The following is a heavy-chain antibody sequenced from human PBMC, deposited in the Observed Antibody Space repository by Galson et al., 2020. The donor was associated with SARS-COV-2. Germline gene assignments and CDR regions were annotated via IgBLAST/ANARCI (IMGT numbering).Heavy chain of an antibody. J-gene: IGHJ2*01. CDR2: IYPGDSDT. CDR1: GYSFASYW. Sequence: GESLKISCKGSGYSFASYWIVWVRQMPGKGLEWMGIIYPGDSDTNYSTSFQGQVTISADTSISTAYLQCSSLKASDTAMYYCAGRAGTYSGWYFDLWGRGTLVTVSS. CDR3: AGRAGTYSGWYFDL. D-gene: IGHD1-26*01. V-gene: IGHV5-51*01.